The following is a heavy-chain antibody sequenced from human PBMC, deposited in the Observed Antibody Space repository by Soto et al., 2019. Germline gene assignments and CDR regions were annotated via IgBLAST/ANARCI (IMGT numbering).Heavy chain of an antibody. CDR2: FSTGGDGGAT. Sequence: GGSLRLSCAASGFTFSSFSMSWVRQAPGKGLEWVSGFSTGGDGGATYYADSVKGRFTISRDNSKNTLFLQMNSLRAKDTAIYYCAKKVNSGSGSQFLDYWGQGALVTVSS. J-gene: IGHJ4*02. CDR1: GFTFSSFS. CDR3: AKKVNSGSGSQFLDY. D-gene: IGHD3-10*01. V-gene: IGHV3-23*01.